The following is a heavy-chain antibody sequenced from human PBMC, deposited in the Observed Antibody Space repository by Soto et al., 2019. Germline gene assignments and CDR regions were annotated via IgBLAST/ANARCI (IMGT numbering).Heavy chain of an antibody. Sequence: SSDTLSLTCTVSGVSISSSSYYWGLIRQPPGKGLEWIGSIYYSGSTYYNPSLKNRVTISVDTSKNQISLKLSSVTAADTAVYYCARLVYDSSGYRPGWGQGTLVTVS. D-gene: IGHD3-22*01. CDR2: IYYSGST. CDR1: GVSISSSSYY. CDR3: ARLVYDSSGYRPG. V-gene: IGHV4-39*01. J-gene: IGHJ4*02.